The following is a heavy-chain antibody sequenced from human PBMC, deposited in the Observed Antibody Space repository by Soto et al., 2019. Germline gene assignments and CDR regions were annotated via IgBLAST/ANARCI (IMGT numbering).Heavy chain of an antibody. V-gene: IGHV1-8*01. D-gene: IGHD2-8*01. CDR3: ARLDLSVSPDRWFDP. J-gene: IGHJ5*02. Sequence: QVQLVQSGAEVKKPGASVKVSCKASGYTFSNYHVDWVRQTTGQGLEWMGWMNPKNGDTGYAEKVQGRITMIRDTSMDTAYMELRSLTSEDTAGYYGARLDLSVSPDRWFDPWGQGTLVTVSS. CDR1: GYTFSNYH. CDR2: MNPKNGDT.